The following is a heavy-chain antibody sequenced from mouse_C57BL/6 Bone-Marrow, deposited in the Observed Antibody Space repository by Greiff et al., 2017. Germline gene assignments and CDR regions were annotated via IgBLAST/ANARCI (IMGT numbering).Heavy chain of an antibody. J-gene: IGHJ1*03. V-gene: IGHV5-12*01. D-gene: IGHD1-1*01. Sequence: EVNVVESGGGLVQPGGSLKLSCAASGFTFSDYYMYWVRQTPEKRLEWVAYISNGGGSTYYPDTVKGRFTISRDNAKNTLYLQMSRLKSEDTAMYYCARLTTDDVKGYFDVWGTGTTVTVSS. CDR2: ISNGGGST. CDR3: ARLTTDDVKGYFDV. CDR1: GFTFSDYY.